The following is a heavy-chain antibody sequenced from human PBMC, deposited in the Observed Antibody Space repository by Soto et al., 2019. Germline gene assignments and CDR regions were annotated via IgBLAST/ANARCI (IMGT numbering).Heavy chain of an antibody. CDR1: GYTFTSYY. CDR3: ARSMTTVVTRALYYYYYGMDV. CDR2: INPSGGST. D-gene: IGHD4-17*01. Sequence: ASVKVSCKASGYTFTSYYMHWVRQAPGQGLEWMGIINPSGGSTSYAQKFQGRVTMTRDTSTSTVYMELSSLRSEDTAVYYCARSMTTVVTRALYYYYYGMDVWGQGTTVTV. V-gene: IGHV1-46*01. J-gene: IGHJ6*02.